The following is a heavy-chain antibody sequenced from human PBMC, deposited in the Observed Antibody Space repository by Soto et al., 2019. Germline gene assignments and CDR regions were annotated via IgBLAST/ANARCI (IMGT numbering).Heavy chain of an antibody. CDR2: IYYSGST. Sequence: ETLSLTCTVSGGSISRYYCSWIRQPPGKGLEWIGYIYYSGSTNYNPSLKSRVTISVDTSKNQFSLKLSSVTAADTAVYYCARSRVAATPYYYYYMAVWGKGTTVTVSS. CDR3: ARSRVAATPYYYYYMAV. CDR1: GGSISRYY. J-gene: IGHJ6*03. V-gene: IGHV4-59*08. D-gene: IGHD2-15*01.